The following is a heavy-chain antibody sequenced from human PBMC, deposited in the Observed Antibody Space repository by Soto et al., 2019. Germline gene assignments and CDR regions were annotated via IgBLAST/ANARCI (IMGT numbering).Heavy chain of an antibody. Sequence: SGPTLVNPTQTLTLTCSFSGFSLSTSGMCVSWIRQPPGKALEWLALIDWDDDKYDSTSLKTRLTNSKDTSENQVVLTMTNMDPVDTATYYCARIRGFGYIIDYWGQGTLVTVSS. CDR1: GFSLSTSGMC. V-gene: IGHV2-70*01. J-gene: IGHJ4*02. CDR2: IDWDDDK. CDR3: ARIRGFGYIIDY. D-gene: IGHD3-10*01.